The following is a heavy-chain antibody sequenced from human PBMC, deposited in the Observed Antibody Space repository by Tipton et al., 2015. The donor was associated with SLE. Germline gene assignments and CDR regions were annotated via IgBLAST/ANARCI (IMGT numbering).Heavy chain of an antibody. D-gene: IGHD7-27*01. CDR2: IMPIFHTA. CDR1: GGTFSSSA. V-gene: IGHV1-69*01. Sequence: QSGPEVKKPGSSVKVSCKASGGTFSSSAISWVRQAPGQGLEWMGEIMPIFHTANYAQNFQGRVTITADESTSTAYMELSSLRSDDTAVYYCARIHWGSKFWGQGTLVTVSS. J-gene: IGHJ4*02. CDR3: ARIHWGSKF.